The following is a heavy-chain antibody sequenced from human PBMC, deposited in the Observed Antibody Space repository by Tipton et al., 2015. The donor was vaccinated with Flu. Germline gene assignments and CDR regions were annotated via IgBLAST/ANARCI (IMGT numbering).Heavy chain of an antibody. V-gene: IGHV3-74*01. CDR1: GFTFSSYW. Sequence: SLRLSCAASGFTFSSYWMHWVRQAPGKGLVWVSRINSDGSSTSYADSVKGRFTISRDNAKNTLYLQMNSLRAEDTAVYYCARDLLVVPAVSRYYYYYYGMDVWGQGTTVTVSS. J-gene: IGHJ6*02. D-gene: IGHD2-2*01. CDR3: ARDLLVVPAVSRYYYYYYGMDV. CDR2: INSDGSST.